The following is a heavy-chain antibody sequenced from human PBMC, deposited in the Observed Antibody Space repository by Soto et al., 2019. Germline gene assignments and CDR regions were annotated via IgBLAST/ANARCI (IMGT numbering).Heavy chain of an antibody. CDR2: IDPSDSYI. D-gene: IGHD6-6*01. J-gene: IGHJ4*02. V-gene: IGHV5-10-1*03. Sequence: EVQLVQSGEEVKKPGDSLRISCQGSGYSFTSSWISWLRQMPGEGLEWLGRIDPSDSYINYSPSFQGRVTISADKSISTAYLQWSSLKASDTAMYYCARRGSSSSFFYDSWGQGTLVTVSS. CDR1: GYSFTSSW. CDR3: ARRGSSSSFFYDS.